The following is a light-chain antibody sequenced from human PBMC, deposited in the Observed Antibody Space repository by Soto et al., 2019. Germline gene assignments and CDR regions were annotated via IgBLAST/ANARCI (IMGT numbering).Light chain of an antibody. CDR2: DAS. V-gene: IGKV3-11*01. Sequence: ETVLTQSPATLSLSPGERATLSCRASQSVSSSLAWYQQKPGQAPRLLIYDASNRATGIPARFSGSGSGTDFTLTISSLEPEDFAFYYCQQRSNWPWSFGQGTKVDI. CDR1: QSVSSS. CDR3: QQRSNWPWS. J-gene: IGKJ1*01.